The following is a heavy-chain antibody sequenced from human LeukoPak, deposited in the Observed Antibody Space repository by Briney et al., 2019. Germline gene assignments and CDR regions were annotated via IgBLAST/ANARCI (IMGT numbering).Heavy chain of an antibody. CDR3: AKDGYYYGSGSYLDY. D-gene: IGHD3-10*01. J-gene: IGHJ4*02. CDR2: ISGSGGST. CDR1: GFTFSSYG. V-gene: IGHV3-23*01. Sequence: GGTLRLSCAASGFTFSSYGMSWVRQAPGKGLEWVSAISGSGGSTYYADSVKGRFTISGDNSKNTLYLQMNSLRAEDTAVYYCAKDGYYYGSGSYLDYWGQGTLVTVSS.